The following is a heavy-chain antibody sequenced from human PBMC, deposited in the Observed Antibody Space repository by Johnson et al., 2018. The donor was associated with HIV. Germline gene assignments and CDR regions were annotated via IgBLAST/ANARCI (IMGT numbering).Heavy chain of an antibody. V-gene: IGHV3-66*02. J-gene: IGHJ3*02. CDR2: IYSGGNT. CDR1: GFTVSTYY. CDR3: AKLRWAPRAFDI. Sequence: VQLVESGGGVVQPGRSLRLSCAASGFTVSTYYMNWVRQAPGKGLEWVSVIYSGGNTYYADSVKGRFTISRDNSKNTLFLQMNSLRAEDTAVYYCAKLRWAPRAFDIWGQGTMVTVSS. D-gene: IGHD4-23*01.